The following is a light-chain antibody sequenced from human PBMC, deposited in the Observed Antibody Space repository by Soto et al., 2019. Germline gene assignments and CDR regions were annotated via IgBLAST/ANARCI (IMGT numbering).Light chain of an antibody. V-gene: IGLV2-14*01. CDR3: SSYISSSTFVV. Sequence: QSVLTQPASVSGSPGQSITISCTGTSRDVGGYNYVSWHQQHPGKAPKVIITAVSNRPSGVSNRFSGSKSGNTASLTISGRQAEDEADYYCSSYISSSTFVVFGGGTKLAVL. CDR2: AVS. J-gene: IGLJ2*01. CDR1: SRDVGGYNY.